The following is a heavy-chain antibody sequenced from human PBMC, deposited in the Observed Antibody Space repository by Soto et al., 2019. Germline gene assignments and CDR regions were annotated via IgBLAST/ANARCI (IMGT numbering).Heavy chain of an antibody. J-gene: IGHJ5*02. Sequence: GASVKVSCKASGYTFTSYGISWVRQAPGQGLEWMGWISAYNGNTNYAQKLQGRVTISRDNSNNTLYLQMNSLRAEDTAMYYCASLARFDPWGQGTLVTVSS. CDR1: GYTFTSYG. CDR3: ASLARFDP. D-gene: IGHD3-3*02. CDR2: ISAYNGNT. V-gene: IGHV1-18*01.